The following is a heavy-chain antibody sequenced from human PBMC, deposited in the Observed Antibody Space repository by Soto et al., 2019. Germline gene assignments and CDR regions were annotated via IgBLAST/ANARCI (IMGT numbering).Heavy chain of an antibody. CDR1: GFTFSNYY. CDR3: TVWGWGNDFGAA. D-gene: IGHD3-16*01. J-gene: IGHJ4*02. Sequence: EVQLVESGGGLVQPGGSLRLSCAASGFTFSNYYMDWVRQAPGKGLEWVGRSKNKADSYIKEYAASVKGRFIISRDASKNSLYLQRNSLKTEDTAVYYCTVWGWGNDFGAAWGQGILVTVSS. V-gene: IGHV3-72*01. CDR2: SKNKADSYIK.